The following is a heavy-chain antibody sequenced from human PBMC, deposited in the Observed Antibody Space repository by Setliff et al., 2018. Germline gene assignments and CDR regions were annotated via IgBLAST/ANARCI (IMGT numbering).Heavy chain of an antibody. CDR2: IKGQTDGGTT. V-gene: IGHV3-15*07. D-gene: IGHD6-19*01. CDR3: TTGYISGYYIGH. CDR1: GFTFSSHW. Sequence: GGSLRLSCAAAGFTFSSHWMHWVRQAPGKRLMWVSRIKGQTDGGTTDYAAPVKGRFSISRDDSKNTVYLQMNSLKTEDTAVYYCTTGYISGYYIGHWGLGTLVTVSS. J-gene: IGHJ4*02.